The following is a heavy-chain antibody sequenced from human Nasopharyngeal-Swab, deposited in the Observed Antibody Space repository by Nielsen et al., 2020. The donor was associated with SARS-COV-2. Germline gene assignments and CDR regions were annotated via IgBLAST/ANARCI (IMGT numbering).Heavy chain of an antibody. CDR3: AKIGGDSTELRAFDI. D-gene: IGHD3-16*01. V-gene: IGHV3-30*18. CDR1: GFTFSSYG. Sequence: GESLKISCAASGFTFSSYGMHWVRQAPGKGLEWAAVISYDGSNKYYADSVKGRFTISRDNSKNTLYLQMNSLRAEDTAVYYCAKIGGDSTELRAFDIWGQGTMVTVSS. CDR2: ISYDGSNK. J-gene: IGHJ3*02.